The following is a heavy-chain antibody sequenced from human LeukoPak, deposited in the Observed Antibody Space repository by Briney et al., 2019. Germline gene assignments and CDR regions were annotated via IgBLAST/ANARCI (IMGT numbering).Heavy chain of an antibody. D-gene: IGHD6-13*01. V-gene: IGHV3-33*01. CDR1: GFTFNNYG. CDR3: ASLYLYSSNWYYFDY. CDR2: IRFDGSNK. J-gene: IGHJ4*02. Sequence: GGSLRLSCAASGFTFNNYGMHWVRQAPGKGLEWVAVIRFDGSNKYYADSVKGRFTISRDNSKNTLFLQMDSLGAEDTAMYYCASLYLYSSNWYYFDYWGQGTLVTVSS.